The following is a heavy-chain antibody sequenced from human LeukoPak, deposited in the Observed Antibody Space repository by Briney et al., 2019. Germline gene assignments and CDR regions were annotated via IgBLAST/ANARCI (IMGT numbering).Heavy chain of an antibody. CDR3: ARDFYDTSGYYYDY. CDR2: ISSTSRNI. D-gene: IGHD3-22*01. Sequence: GGSLRLSCSASGFTFSSFSMFWVRQAPGKGLEWLSYISSTSRNIYYADSVKGRFTISRDNAKNSLYLQMNSLRAEDTAVYYCARDFYDTSGYYYDYWGQGTLVTVSS. CDR1: GFTFSSFS. J-gene: IGHJ4*02. V-gene: IGHV3-21*05.